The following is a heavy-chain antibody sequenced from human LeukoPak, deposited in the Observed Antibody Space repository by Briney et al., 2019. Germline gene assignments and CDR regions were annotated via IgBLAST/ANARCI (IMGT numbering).Heavy chain of an antibody. Sequence: GGSLRLSCAASGFTFKSYWMHWVRQAPGKGLVWVSRINRDGSSTNYADSVKGRFTISRDNAKNTLYLQINSLRADDTAVYYCARDTSSHFDYWGQGTLVTVSS. D-gene: IGHD2-2*01. J-gene: IGHJ4*02. CDR3: ARDTSSHFDY. CDR1: GFTFKSYW. V-gene: IGHV3-74*01. CDR2: INRDGSST.